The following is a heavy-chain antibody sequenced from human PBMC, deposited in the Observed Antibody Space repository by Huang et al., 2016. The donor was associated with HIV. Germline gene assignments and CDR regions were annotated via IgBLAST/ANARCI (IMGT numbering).Heavy chain of an antibody. CDR1: GGSVNRGYSY. V-gene: IGHV4-39*01. CDR3: ARLPFDYVWGTQRQTALDELDV. D-gene: IGHD3-16*01. J-gene: IGHJ3*01. CDR2: VVYGGKT. Sequence: QLQLQESGPGLVRPSDTLSLTCSVSGGSVNRGYSYWGWIRQPPGGGMGWMARVVYGGKTCDQPVLKGGGDRAVDTSKRGFSVNLGSVTAADTAVYFCARLPFDYVWGTQRQTALDELDVWGQGTMVTVSS.